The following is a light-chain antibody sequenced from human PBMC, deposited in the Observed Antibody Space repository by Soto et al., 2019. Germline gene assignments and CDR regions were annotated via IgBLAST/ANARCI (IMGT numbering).Light chain of an antibody. J-gene: IGKJ1*01. CDR2: DAS. V-gene: IGKV3-11*01. CDR1: QSVSSY. Sequence: EIVLTQAPATLSLSPGERVTLSCRASQSVSSYLAWYQQKPGQAPRLLIYDASNRATGIPARFSGSGSGTDFTLTISSLHAEDVAVYYCQKQGTFGQGTNVEIK. CDR3: QKQGT.